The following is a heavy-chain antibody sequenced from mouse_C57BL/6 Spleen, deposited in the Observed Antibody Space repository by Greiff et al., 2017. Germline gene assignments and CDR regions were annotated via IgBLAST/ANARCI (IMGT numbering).Heavy chain of an antibody. CDR2: FYPGSGSI. Sequence: QVQLQQSGAELVKPGASVKLSCKASGYTFTEYTIHWVKQRSGQGLEWIGWFYPGSGSIKYNEKFKDKATLTADKSSSTVYMELSRLTSEDSAVYFCARHEEGRYYGSYAMDYWGQGTSGTVSS. V-gene: IGHV1-62-2*01. J-gene: IGHJ4*01. CDR1: GYTFTEYT. D-gene: IGHD1-1*01. CDR3: ARHEEGRYYGSYAMDY.